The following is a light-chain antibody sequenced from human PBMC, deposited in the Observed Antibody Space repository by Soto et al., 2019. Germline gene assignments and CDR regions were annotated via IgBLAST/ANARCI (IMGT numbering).Light chain of an antibody. CDR3: SSYTSRSTHVV. V-gene: IGLV2-14*01. Sequence: QSALTQPASVSGSPGQSITISCTGTSSDVGGYNYVSWYQQHPGKAPKLMIYEVSNRPSGVSNRFSGSKSGNTASLTISGLQAEDEADYYCSSYTSRSTHVVFGGGTKLNVL. J-gene: IGLJ2*01. CDR1: SSDVGGYNY. CDR2: EVS.